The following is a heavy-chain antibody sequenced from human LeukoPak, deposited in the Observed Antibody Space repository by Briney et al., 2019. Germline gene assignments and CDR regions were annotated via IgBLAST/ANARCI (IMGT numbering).Heavy chain of an antibody. CDR2: IYTSGST. CDR3: ARDDYVVVAAKRYHYMDV. J-gene: IGHJ6*03. D-gene: IGHD2-15*01. V-gene: IGHV4-4*07. Sequence: PSETLSLTCTVSGGSISSYYWSWIRQPAGKGLEWIGRIYTSGSTNYNPSLKSRVTMSVDTSKNQFSLKLSSVTAADTAVYYCARDDYVVVAAKRYHYMDVWGKGTTVTISS. CDR1: GGSISSYY.